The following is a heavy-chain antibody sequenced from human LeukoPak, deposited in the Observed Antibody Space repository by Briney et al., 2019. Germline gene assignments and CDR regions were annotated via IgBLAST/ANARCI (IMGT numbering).Heavy chain of an antibody. CDR2: INHSGST. CDR3: ARGSLLTGFDY. CDR1: GGSFSGYY. J-gene: IGHJ4*02. D-gene: IGHD1-26*01. Sequence: SETLSLTCAVYGGSFSGYYWSWIRQPPGKGLEWIGEINHSGSTNYNPSLKSRVTISVDKSKSQFSLKLSSVTAADTAVYYCARGSLLTGFDYWGQGTLVTVSS. V-gene: IGHV4-34*01.